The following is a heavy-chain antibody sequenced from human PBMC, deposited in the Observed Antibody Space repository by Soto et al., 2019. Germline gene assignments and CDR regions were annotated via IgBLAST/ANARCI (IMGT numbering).Heavy chain of an antibody. J-gene: IGHJ5*02. CDR2: IYNSGST. CDR3: ARAGRDYDILTGYYGGWFAP. D-gene: IGHD3-9*01. Sequence: PSETLSLTCTVSGGSISSYYWTWIRQPPGKGLEWIGFIYNSGSTHYNPSLRSRVTISVDTSKNQFSLKLSSVTAADTAVYYCARAGRDYDILTGYYGGWFAPGGQGTLVTRFL. CDR1: GGSISSYY. V-gene: IGHV4-59*01.